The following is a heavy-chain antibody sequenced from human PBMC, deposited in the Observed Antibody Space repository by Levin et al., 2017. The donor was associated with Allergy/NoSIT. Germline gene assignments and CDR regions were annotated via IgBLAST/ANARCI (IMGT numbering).Heavy chain of an antibody. J-gene: IGHJ4*02. CDR3: ATFYRGDARSDY. V-gene: IGHV3-20*04. D-gene: IGHD1-26*01. Sequence: GESLKISCVASGFTFDDYGMSWVRQAPGKGLEWVSGISWNGGSTGYADSVKGRFTISRDNAKNSLYLQMDSLRAEDTALYYCATFYRGDARSDYWGQGTLVTVSS. CDR2: ISWNGGST. CDR1: GFTFDDYG.